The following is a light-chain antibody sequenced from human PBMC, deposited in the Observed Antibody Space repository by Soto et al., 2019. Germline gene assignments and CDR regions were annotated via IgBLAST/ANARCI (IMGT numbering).Light chain of an antibody. V-gene: IGKV1-5*01. J-gene: IGKJ1*01. Sequence: IQMTQSPSSLSASVGDSVTITCWASLPISNYLAGYQQKPGKAPTLPIYDASSLESGVPSRFSGSRSGTEFTLTISSLQPDDFATSYCQQYHTYWTFGQGTRWRS. CDR3: QQYHTYWT. CDR2: DAS. CDR1: LPISNY.